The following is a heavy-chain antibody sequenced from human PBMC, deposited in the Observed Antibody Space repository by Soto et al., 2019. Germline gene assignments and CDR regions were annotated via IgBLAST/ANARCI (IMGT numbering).Heavy chain of an antibody. J-gene: IGHJ4*02. CDR1: GYIFHNYW. Sequence: GESLKGSCRASGYIFHNYWIGWVRQMPGKGLEWLGIIYPGDSNIRYNPSFQGQVTISADKSLSTTYLHWSSLKASDTAMYYCARQRYFDYWGQGTLVTVSS. V-gene: IGHV5-51*01. CDR2: IYPGDSNI. CDR3: ARQRYFDY.